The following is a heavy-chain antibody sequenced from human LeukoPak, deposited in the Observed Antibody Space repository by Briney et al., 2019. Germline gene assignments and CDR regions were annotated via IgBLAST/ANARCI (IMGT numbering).Heavy chain of an antibody. Sequence: PGGALRLSCAASGFTFSSYSMTWVRQAPGEGLECVSGITGCSSFAYYADSVKGRFTISRDNSKQTLYLQMNSLRVEDTAVYYCAKRRDGFDVWGQGTMVTVSA. J-gene: IGHJ3*01. CDR2: ITGCSSFA. V-gene: IGHV3-23*01. CDR3: AKRRDGFDV. CDR1: GFTFSSYS.